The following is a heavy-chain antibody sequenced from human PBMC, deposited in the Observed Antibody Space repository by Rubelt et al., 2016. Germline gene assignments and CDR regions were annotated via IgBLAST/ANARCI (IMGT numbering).Heavy chain of an antibody. CDR1: GGSISSSSSY. CDR2: IYYSGST. CDR3: AREDYDSSGNWFDP. V-gene: IGHV4-61*01. Sequence: QVQLQESGPGLVKPSGTLSLTCTVSGGSISSSSSYWGWIRQPPGKGLEWIGYIYYSGSTNYNPSLKSRVTISVDTSKNQFSLKLSSVTAADTAVYYCAREDYDSSGNWFDPWGQGTLVTVSS. D-gene: IGHD3-22*01. J-gene: IGHJ5*02.